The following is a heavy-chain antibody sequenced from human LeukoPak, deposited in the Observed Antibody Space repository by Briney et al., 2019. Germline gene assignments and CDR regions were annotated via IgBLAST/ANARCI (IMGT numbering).Heavy chain of an antibody. CDR3: ARGAPGSYCSGGSCPYFDY. CDR2: VNPNSGHT. D-gene: IGHD2-15*01. Sequence: GASVTVSCTASGYTFTSYDINWVRQAPGQGLEWMGWVNPNSGHTGYAQKFQGRVTMTRNTSISTAYMDLSSLRSEDTAVYYCARGAPGSYCSGGSCPYFDYWGQGTLVSVSS. CDR1: GYTFTSYD. J-gene: IGHJ4*02. V-gene: IGHV1-8*01.